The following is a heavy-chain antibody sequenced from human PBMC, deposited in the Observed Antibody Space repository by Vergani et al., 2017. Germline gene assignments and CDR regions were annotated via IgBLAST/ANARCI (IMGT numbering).Heavy chain of an antibody. CDR1: GGSISSYY. V-gene: IGHV4-59*01. CDR2: IYYSGST. CDR3: ARTVVVPAGTNWFDP. J-gene: IGHJ5*02. D-gene: IGHD2-2*01. Sequence: QVQLQESGPGLVKPSETLSLTCTVSGGSISSYYWSWIRQPPGKGLEWIGYIYYSGSTNYNPSLKSRVTISVDTSKNQFSLKLSSVTAADTAVYYCARTVVVPAGTNWFDPWGQGTLVTVSS.